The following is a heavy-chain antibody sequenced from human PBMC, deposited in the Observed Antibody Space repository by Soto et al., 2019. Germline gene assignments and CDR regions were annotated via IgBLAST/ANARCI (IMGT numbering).Heavy chain of an antibody. Sequence: PGGSLRLSCAASGFTFSSYAMSWVRQAPGKGLEWVSAISGSGGSTYYADSVKGRFTISRDNSKNTLYLQMNSLRAEDTAVYYCAKDLEVSFYDILTGPPPLYFIWGQGTLVTVSS. CDR3: AKDLEVSFYDILTGPPPLYFI. D-gene: IGHD3-9*01. V-gene: IGHV3-23*01. J-gene: IGHJ4*02. CDR2: ISGSGGST. CDR1: GFTFSSYA.